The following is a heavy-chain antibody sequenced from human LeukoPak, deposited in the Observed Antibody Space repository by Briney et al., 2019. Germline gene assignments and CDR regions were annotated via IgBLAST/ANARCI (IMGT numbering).Heavy chain of an antibody. Sequence: GRSLRLSCAASGFTFSSNGMHWVRQAPGKGLEWVAVIWYDGSNKYYADSVKGRFTISRDNSKNTLYLQMNSLRAEDTAVYYCAREVATTSDYWGQGTLVTVSS. CDR2: IWYDGSNK. J-gene: IGHJ4*02. CDR3: AREVATTSDY. D-gene: IGHD5-12*01. V-gene: IGHV3-33*01. CDR1: GFTFSSNG.